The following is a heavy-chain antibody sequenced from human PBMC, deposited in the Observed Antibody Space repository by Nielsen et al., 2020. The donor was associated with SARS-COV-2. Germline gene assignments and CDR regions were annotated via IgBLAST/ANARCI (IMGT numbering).Heavy chain of an antibody. J-gene: IGHJ4*02. CDR3: ARDQLGTID. D-gene: IGHD3-16*01. V-gene: IGHV4-39*07. Sequence: SETLSLTCTVSGGSIGSSSYYWGWIRQPPGKGLEWIGSIYYSGSTYYNPSLKSRVTISVDTSKNQFSLKLSSVTAADTAVYYCARDQLGTIDWGQGTLVTVSS. CDR1: GGSIGSSSYY. CDR2: IYYSGST.